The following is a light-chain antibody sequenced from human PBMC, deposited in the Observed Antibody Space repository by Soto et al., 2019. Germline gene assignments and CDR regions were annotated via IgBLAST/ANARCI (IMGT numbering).Light chain of an antibody. CDR3: QQYHNLWT. CDR1: HYIYSN. V-gene: IGKV3-15*01. J-gene: IGKJ1*01. CDR2: RAS. Sequence: DKLMSQSPATLSVSPGERATRSCTASHYIYSNVAWFQQRPGKAPRLLIYRASTRATGTPARLTGSGSGTEFTLTITSLQSEDFALYYCQQYHNLWTFGQGTKVDIK.